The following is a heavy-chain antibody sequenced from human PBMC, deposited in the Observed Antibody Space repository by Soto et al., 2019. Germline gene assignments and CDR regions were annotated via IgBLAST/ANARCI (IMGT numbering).Heavy chain of an antibody. CDR3: ARVGYCSSTSCYYYYYGMDV. CDR2: IDPSDSYT. D-gene: IGHD2-2*01. V-gene: IGHV5-10-1*01. CDR1: GYSFTSYW. J-gene: IGHJ6*02. Sequence: GESLKISCKGSGYSFTSYWISWVRQMPGKGLEWMGRIDPSDSYTNYSPSFQGHVTISAGKSISTAYLQWSSLKASDTAMYYCARVGYCSSTSCYYYYYGMDVWGQGTTVTVSS.